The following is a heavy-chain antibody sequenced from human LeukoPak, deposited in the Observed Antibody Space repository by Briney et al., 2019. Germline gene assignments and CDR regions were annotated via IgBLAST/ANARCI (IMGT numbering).Heavy chain of an antibody. Sequence: SGGSLRLSCAASGFTFSSYAMSWVRQAPGKGLEWVSAISGSGGSTYYADSVKGRFTISRDNAKNSLYLQMNSLRAEDTAVYYCARDKGIAARPADYWGQGTLVTVSS. J-gene: IGHJ4*02. V-gene: IGHV3-23*01. CDR2: ISGSGGST. CDR3: ARDKGIAARPADY. CDR1: GFTFSSYA. D-gene: IGHD6-6*01.